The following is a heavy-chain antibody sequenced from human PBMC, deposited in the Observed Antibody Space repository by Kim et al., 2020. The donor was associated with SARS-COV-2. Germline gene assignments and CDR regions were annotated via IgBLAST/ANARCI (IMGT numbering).Heavy chain of an antibody. CDR1: GGSISSGGYY. CDR3: ARVVVVVVAAQGRVGWFDP. V-gene: IGHV4-31*03. CDR2: IYYSGST. D-gene: IGHD2-15*01. J-gene: IGHJ5*02. Sequence: SETLSLTCTVSGGSISSGGYYWSWIRQHPGKGLEWIGYIYYSGSTYYNPSLKSRVTISVDTSKNQFSLKLSSVTAADTAVYYCARVVVVVVAAQGRVGWFDPWGQGTLVTVSS.